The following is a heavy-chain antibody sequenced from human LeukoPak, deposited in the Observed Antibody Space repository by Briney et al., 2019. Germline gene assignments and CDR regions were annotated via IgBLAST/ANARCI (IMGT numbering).Heavy chain of an antibody. J-gene: IGHJ4*02. CDR3: ARGRARDSSGYPNY. V-gene: IGHV4-59*01. CDR2: IYYSGST. D-gene: IGHD3-22*01. Sequence: SETLSLTCTVSGGSISGYYWSWIRQPPGKGLEWIGYIYYSGSTNYNPSLKSRVTISVDTSKNQFSLKLSSVTAADTAVYYCARGRARDSSGYPNYWGQGTLVTVSS. CDR1: GGSISGYY.